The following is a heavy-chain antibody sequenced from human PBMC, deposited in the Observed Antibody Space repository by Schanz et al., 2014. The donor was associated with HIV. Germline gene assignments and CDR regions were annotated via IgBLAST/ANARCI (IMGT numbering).Heavy chain of an antibody. J-gene: IGHJ4*02. CDR1: GSTFPDID. Sequence: QVRLAQSGAEVKRPGALVTVSCSAVGSTFPDIDINWVRRAAGQGLEWMAWINPESGNTGYAQRFQGRVTVTMSTSKRTIYMELSGLTSEDTAVYYCARGVRITMIRGVTGIYYFDFWGQGTLVTVSS. V-gene: IGHV1-8*01. CDR3: ARGVRITMIRGVTGIYYFDF. CDR2: INPESGNT. D-gene: IGHD3-10*01.